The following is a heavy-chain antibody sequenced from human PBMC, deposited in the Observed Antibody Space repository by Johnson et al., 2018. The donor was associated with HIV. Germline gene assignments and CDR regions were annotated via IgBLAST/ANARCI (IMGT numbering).Heavy chain of an antibody. Sequence: QVQLVESGGGVVQPGRSLRLSCAASGFTFSSYAMHWVRQAPGKGLEWVAVISYDGSNKYYADSVKGRFTLSRDNSKNTLYLQMNSLRAEDTAVYYCARDWTSSLLTSMASYAFDIWGQGTMVTVSS. CDR1: GFTFSSYA. V-gene: IGHV3-30-3*01. D-gene: IGHD5-18*01. CDR3: ARDWTSSLLTSMASYAFDI. CDR2: ISYDGSNK. J-gene: IGHJ3*02.